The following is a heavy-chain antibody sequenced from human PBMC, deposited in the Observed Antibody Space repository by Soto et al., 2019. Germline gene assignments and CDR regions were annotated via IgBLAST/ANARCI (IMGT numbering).Heavy chain of an antibody. CDR1: GYSFTSYW. V-gene: IGHV5-51*01. J-gene: IGHJ4*02. CDR2: IYPGDSDT. Sequence: PGESLKISCKGSGYSFTSYWIGWVRQMPGKGLEWMGIIYPGDSDTRYSPPFQGQVTISADKSISTAYLQWSSLKASDTAMYYCARQGDCGGDCYSDFSFDYWGQGTLVTVSS. CDR3: ARQGDCGGDCYSDFSFDY. D-gene: IGHD2-21*02.